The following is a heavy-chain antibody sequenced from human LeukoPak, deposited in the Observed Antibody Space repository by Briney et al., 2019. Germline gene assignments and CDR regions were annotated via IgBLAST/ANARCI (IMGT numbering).Heavy chain of an antibody. CDR2: IYHSGST. CDR1: GYSISSGYY. CDR3: ALGASGYHKYNWFDP. Sequence: SETLSLTCTVSGYSISSGYYWGWIRQPPGKGLEWIGSIYHSGSTYYNPSLKSRVTISVDTSKNQFSLKLSSVTAADTAVYYCALGASGYHKYNWFDPWGQGTLVTVSS. V-gene: IGHV4-38-2*02. D-gene: IGHD3-22*01. J-gene: IGHJ5*02.